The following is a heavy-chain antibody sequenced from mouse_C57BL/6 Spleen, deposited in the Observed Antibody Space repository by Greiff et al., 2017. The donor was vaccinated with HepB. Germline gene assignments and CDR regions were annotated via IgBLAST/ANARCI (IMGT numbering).Heavy chain of an antibody. CDR2: IYPRSGNT. CDR1: GYTFTSYG. V-gene: IGHV1-81*01. CDR3: ARKGDSNGGYFDV. Sequence: QVQLKQSGAELARPGASVKLSCKASGYTFTSYGISWVKQRTGQGLEWIGEIYPRSGNTYYNEKFKGKATLTADKSSSTAYMELRSLTSEDSAVYVCARKGDSNGGYFDVWGTGTTVTVSS. D-gene: IGHD2-5*01. J-gene: IGHJ1*03.